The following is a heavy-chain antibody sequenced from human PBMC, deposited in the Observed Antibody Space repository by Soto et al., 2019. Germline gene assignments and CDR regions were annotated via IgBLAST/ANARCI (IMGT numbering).Heavy chain of an antibody. D-gene: IGHD3-10*01. V-gene: IGHV3-9*01. CDR1: GFTFDDYA. J-gene: IGHJ5*02. Sequence: SLRLSCAASGFTFDDYAMHWVRQAPGKGLEWVSGINWNSGSIGYADSVKGRFTISRDNAKNSLYLQMNSLRAEDTALYYCAKVGVVRGVRRDWFDPWGQGTLVTVSS. CDR2: INWNSGSI. CDR3: AKVGVVRGVRRDWFDP.